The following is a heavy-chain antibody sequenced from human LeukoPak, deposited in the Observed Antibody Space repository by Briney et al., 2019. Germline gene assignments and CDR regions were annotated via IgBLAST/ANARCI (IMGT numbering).Heavy chain of an antibody. V-gene: IGHV4-34*01. J-gene: IGHJ5*02. Sequence: SETLSLTCTVSGGSFSGYYWSWIRQPPGKGLEWIGEINHSGSTNYNPSLKSRVTISVDTSKNQFSLKLSSVTAADTAVYYCARGTRTFDPWGQGTLVTVSS. CDR2: INHSGST. D-gene: IGHD1-14*01. CDR1: GGSFSGYY. CDR3: ARGTRTFDP.